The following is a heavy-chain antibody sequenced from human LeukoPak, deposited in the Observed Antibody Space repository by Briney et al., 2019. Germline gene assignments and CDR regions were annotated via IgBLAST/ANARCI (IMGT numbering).Heavy chain of an antibody. CDR1: GYTFTGYH. J-gene: IGHJ4*02. D-gene: IGHD3-3*01. V-gene: IGHV1-2*02. CDR2: INPNSGGT. Sequence: ASVKVSCKASGYTFTGYHMHWVRQAPGQGLEWMGWINPNSGGTNYAQKFQGRVTMTRDTSISTAYMELSRLRSDDTAVYYCARADPYDFWSGYRETRTFDYWGQGTLVTVSS. CDR3: ARADPYDFWSGYRETRTFDY.